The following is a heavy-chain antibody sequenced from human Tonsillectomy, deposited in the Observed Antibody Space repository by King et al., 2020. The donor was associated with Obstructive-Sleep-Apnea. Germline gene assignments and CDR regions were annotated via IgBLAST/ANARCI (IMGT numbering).Heavy chain of an antibody. Sequence: VQLVESGGGLVKPGGSLRLSCAASGFTFSSYSMNWVRQAPGKGLEWVSSISSSSSYIYYADSVKGRFTISRDNAKNSLYLQMNSLRAEDTAVYYCARDRITIFGVVIRSYYYYGMDVRGQGTTVTVSS. J-gene: IGHJ6*02. CDR3: ARDRITIFGVVIRSYYYYGMDV. D-gene: IGHD3-3*01. V-gene: IGHV3-21*01. CDR1: GFTFSSYS. CDR2: ISSSSSYI.